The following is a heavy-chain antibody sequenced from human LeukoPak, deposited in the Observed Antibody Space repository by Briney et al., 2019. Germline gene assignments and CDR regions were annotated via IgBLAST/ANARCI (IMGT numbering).Heavy chain of an antibody. CDR3: ARGGPHGSGSSDY. V-gene: IGHV1-18*04. J-gene: IGHJ4*02. D-gene: IGHD3-10*01. CDR1: GYTFSGYY. CDR2: VSGYNGDT. Sequence: ASVKVSCKASGYTFSGYYIHWVRQAPGQGLEWMGWVSGYNGDTNYVQTIKARVTITTDTSTSTAYMKRRSLRSDDRAVYYSARGGPHGSGSSDYWGQGTLVTVS.